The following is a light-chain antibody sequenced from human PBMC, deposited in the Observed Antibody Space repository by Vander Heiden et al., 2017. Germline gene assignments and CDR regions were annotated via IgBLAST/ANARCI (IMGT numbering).Light chain of an antibody. CDR1: TGPVTVGLY. CDR3: LFAFNTGRV. CDR2: DTN. V-gene: IGLV7-46*01. J-gene: IGLJ3*02. Sequence: TLTCGSSTGPVTVGLYPFWFQQKPGQAPRTLSYDTNNKHSWTPARFSGSLLGGKAALTLSGAQPEEEADYYGLFAFNTGRVCGGGTKLTVL.